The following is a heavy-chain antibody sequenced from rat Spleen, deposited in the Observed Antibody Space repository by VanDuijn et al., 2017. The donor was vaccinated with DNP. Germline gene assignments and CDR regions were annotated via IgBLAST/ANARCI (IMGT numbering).Heavy chain of an antibody. J-gene: IGHJ2*01. CDR3: ARLKWERAYYFDY. Sequence: EVQLVESGGVLVQPGRSLTLSCAASGFTFSVYNMAWVRQAPKTGLEWVATISYDGSNTYYRDSVKGRFTISRDNANNILYLQMDSLRSEDTATYYCARLKWERAYYFDYWGQGIMVTVSS. D-gene: IGHD5-1*01. V-gene: IGHV5-7*01. CDR2: ISYDGSNT. CDR1: GFTFSVYN.